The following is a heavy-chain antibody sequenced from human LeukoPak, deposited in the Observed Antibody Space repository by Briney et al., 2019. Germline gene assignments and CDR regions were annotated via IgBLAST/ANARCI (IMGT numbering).Heavy chain of an antibody. CDR3: ARDLGGGNFDY. V-gene: IGHV4-39*02. D-gene: IGHD2-15*01. CDR1: GGSISSSSYH. CDR2: IYYSGST. J-gene: IGHJ4*02. Sequence: SETLSLTCTVSGGSISSSSYHWGWIRQPPGKGLEWIGSIYYSGSTYYNPSLKSRVTISVDTSKNQFSLKLSSVTAADTAVYYCARDLGGGNFDYWGQGTLVTVSS.